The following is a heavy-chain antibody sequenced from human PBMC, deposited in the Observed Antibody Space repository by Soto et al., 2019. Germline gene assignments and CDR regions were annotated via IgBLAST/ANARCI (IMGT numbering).Heavy chain of an antibody. CDR3: ARENVNAFLGYFDY. D-gene: IGHD3-3*01. V-gene: IGHV1-69*01. J-gene: IGHJ4*02. Sequence: QVQLVQSGAEVKKPGSSVKVSCKASGDTPSNSVISWLRQAPGQGLEWMGGINPLFRTANYAPRFQGRVTITADESTSTTFMELSSLRSEDTAVYYCARENVNAFLGYFDYWGKGTMISVSS. CDR1: GDTPSNSV. CDR2: INPLFRTA.